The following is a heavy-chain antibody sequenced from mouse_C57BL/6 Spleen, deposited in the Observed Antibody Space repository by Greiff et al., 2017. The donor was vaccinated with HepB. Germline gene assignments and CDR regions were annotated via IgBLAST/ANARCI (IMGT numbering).Heavy chain of an antibody. CDR3: AREAGGAWFAY. CDR1: GFTFSDYG. CDR2: ISSGSSTI. Sequence: DVKLVESGGGLVKPGGSLKLSCAASGFTFSDYGMHWVRQAPEKGLEWVAYISSGSSTIYYADTVKGRFTISRDNAKNTLFLQMTSLRSEDRAMCYCAREAGGAWFAYWGQGTLVTVSA. J-gene: IGHJ3*01. V-gene: IGHV5-17*01.